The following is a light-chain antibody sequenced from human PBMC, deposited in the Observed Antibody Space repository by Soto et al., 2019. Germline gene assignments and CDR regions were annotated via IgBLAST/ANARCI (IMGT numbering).Light chain of an antibody. J-gene: IGLJ2*01. Sequence: QSALTQPRSVSGSPGQAVTISCTGNSNDSGGYNYVSWYQQHPDKAPKLMIFDVSQRPSGVPDRFSGSKSGNTASLTISGLQAEDEADYYCCSYAGSYTFVVFGGGTKLTVL. CDR3: CSYAGSYTFVV. CDR2: DVS. CDR1: SNDSGGYNY. V-gene: IGLV2-11*01.